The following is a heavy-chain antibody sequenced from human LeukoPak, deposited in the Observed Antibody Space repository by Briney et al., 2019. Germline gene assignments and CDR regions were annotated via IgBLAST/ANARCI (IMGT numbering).Heavy chain of an antibody. CDR2: ISYDGRNK. Sequence: GRSLRLSCAASGFTFSSYAMHWVRQAPGKGLEWVAVISYDGRNKYYADSVKGRFTISRDNSKNTLYLQMNSLRAEDTAVYYCVKEDRGRGIAARHWRGAFDIWGQGTMVTVSS. V-gene: IGHV3-30*04. J-gene: IGHJ3*02. CDR3: VKEDRGRGIAARHWRGAFDI. D-gene: IGHD6-6*01. CDR1: GFTFSSYA.